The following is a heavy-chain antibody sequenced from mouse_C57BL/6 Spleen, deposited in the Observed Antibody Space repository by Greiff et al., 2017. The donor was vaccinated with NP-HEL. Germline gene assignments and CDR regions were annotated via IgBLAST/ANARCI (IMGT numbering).Heavy chain of an antibody. Sequence: QVQLQQPGAELVKPGASVKLSCKASGYTFTSYWMHWVKQRPGQGLEWIGMIHPNSGSTNYNEKFKSKATLTVDKSSSTAYMQLSSLTSEDSAVYYCALLHYYGSSYDYWGQGTTLTVSS. CDR1: GYTFTSYW. D-gene: IGHD1-1*01. CDR2: IHPNSGST. CDR3: ALLHYYGSSYDY. J-gene: IGHJ2*01. V-gene: IGHV1-64*01.